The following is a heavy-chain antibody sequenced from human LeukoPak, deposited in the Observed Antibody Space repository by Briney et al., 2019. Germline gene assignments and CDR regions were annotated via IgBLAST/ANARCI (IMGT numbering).Heavy chain of an antibody. Sequence: PGGSLRLSCTASGFTFGDYAMSWVRQAPGKGLEGVGFIRSKAYGGTTEYAASVKGRFTISRDDSKSIAYLQMNSLKTEDTAVYYCTRDLGQWLVRGIFDYWGQGTLVTVSS. CDR3: TRDLGQWLVRGIFDY. D-gene: IGHD6-19*01. CDR1: GFTFGDYA. CDR2: IRSKAYGGTT. J-gene: IGHJ4*02. V-gene: IGHV3-49*04.